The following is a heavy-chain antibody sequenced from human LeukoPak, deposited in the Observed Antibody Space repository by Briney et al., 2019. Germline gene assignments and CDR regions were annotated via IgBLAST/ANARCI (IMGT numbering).Heavy chain of an antibody. J-gene: IGHJ4*02. V-gene: IGHV3-66*01. D-gene: IGHD3-22*01. Sequence: GGSLRLSCAASEFSVGSNYMTWVRQAPGKGLEWVSLIYSGGSTYYADSVKGRFTISRDNSKNTLYLQMNSLRAEDTAVYYSAKDGSSYYYIYYWGQGTLVTVSS. CDR3: AKDGSSYYYIYY. CDR1: EFSVGSNY. CDR2: IYSGGST.